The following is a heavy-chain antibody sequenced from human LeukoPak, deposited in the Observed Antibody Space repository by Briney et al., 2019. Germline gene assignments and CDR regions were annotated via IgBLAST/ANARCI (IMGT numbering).Heavy chain of an antibody. D-gene: IGHD3-3*01. CDR3: ARVRFKSYYDFWSGYLAYFDY. CDR1: GYTFTGYY. Sequence: ASVKVSCKASGYTFTGYYMHWVRQAPGQGLEWMGRINPNSGGTNYAQKFQGRVTMTRDTSISTAYMELSRLRSDDTAVYYCARVRFKSYYDFWSGYLAYFDYWGQGTLVTVSS. CDR2: INPNSGGT. J-gene: IGHJ4*02. V-gene: IGHV1-2*06.